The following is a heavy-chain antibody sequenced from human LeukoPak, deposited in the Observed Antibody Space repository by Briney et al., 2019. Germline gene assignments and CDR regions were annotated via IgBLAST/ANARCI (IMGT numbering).Heavy chain of an antibody. CDR3: AKDSADFWSGYPAEYYFDY. Sequence: GGSLRLSCAASGFTFSLYWMNWVRRAPGKGLEWVANIKQDGSEKNYVDSVKGQFTISRDNAKNSLYLQMNSLRAEDTALYYCAKDSADFWSGYPAEYYFDYWGQGTLVTVSS. J-gene: IGHJ4*02. D-gene: IGHD3-3*01. CDR2: IKQDGSEK. CDR1: GFTFSLYW. V-gene: IGHV3-7*03.